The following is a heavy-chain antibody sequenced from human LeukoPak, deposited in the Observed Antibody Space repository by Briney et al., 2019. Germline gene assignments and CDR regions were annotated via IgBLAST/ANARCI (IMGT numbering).Heavy chain of an antibody. CDR3: ARDLTSDY. J-gene: IGHJ4*02. V-gene: IGHV3-21*01. CDR2: ISSSSSYI. CDR1: GFTFSSYS. Sequence: GGSLRLSCAASGFTFSSYSMNWVRQAPGKGLEWVSSISSSSSYISYADSVKGRFTISRDNVKNSLYLQMNSLRAEDTAVYYCARDLTSDYWGQGTLVTVSS.